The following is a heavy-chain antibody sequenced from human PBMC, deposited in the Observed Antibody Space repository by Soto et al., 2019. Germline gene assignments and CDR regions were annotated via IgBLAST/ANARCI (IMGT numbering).Heavy chain of an antibody. V-gene: IGHV4-39*01. J-gene: IGHJ4*02. CDR1: GGSISSSSYY. D-gene: IGHD3-22*01. Sequence: QLQLQESGPGLVKPSETLSLTCTVSGGSISSSSYYWGWIRQPPGKGLEWIGSIYYSGSTYYNPSLKSRVTISVDTSKNQFSLKLSSVTAADTAVYYCASLYYYDSSGYYWIDYWGQGTLVTVSS. CDR3: ASLYYYDSSGYYWIDY. CDR2: IYYSGST.